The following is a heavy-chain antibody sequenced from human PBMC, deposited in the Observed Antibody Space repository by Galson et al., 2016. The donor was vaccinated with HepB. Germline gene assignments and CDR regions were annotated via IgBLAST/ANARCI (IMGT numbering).Heavy chain of an antibody. J-gene: IGHJ4*02. V-gene: IGHV6-1*01. D-gene: IGHD2-15*01. CDR3: ARGHLVVPFSFYFHY. Sequence: CAIPGDSVSSKSAACYWIRHSPSRGLEWLGRTYHTSNWYSDYAVSVKSRITINPDTSKNQFSLQLNSLTPEDTAVYYCARGHLVVPFSFYFHYWSQGSLVTVSS. CDR1: GDSVSSKSAA. CDR2: TYHTSNWYS.